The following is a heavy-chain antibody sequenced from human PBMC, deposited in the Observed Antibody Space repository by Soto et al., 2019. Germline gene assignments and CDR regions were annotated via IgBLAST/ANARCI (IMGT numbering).Heavy chain of an antibody. V-gene: IGHV4-59*11. Sequence: QVQLQESGPGLVKPSETLSLTCTVSGGSISNHYWSWIRQPPGKGLEWIGYIYYNGNTNYNPSLKSRVTMSVDTSKNQISLKLSSVTAAHTAVYYCTRAIWYSEYWGQGTLVTVSS. CDR3: TRAIWYSEY. J-gene: IGHJ4*02. CDR2: IYYNGNT. CDR1: GGSISNHY. D-gene: IGHD2-21*02.